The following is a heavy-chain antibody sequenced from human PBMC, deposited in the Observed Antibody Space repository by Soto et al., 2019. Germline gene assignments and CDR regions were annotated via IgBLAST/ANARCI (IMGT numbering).Heavy chain of an antibody. CDR3: AREVGANY. CDR1: GFTFSSFW. V-gene: IGHV3-7*01. Sequence: GGSLRLSCAASGFTFSSFWMTWVRQAPGKGLEWVANIKQDGSETYYVDSVKGRFTISRDNAKNSVYLQMNSLRAEDTAVYYCAREVGANYWGQGTLVTVSS. CDR2: IKQDGSET. D-gene: IGHD1-26*01. J-gene: IGHJ4*02.